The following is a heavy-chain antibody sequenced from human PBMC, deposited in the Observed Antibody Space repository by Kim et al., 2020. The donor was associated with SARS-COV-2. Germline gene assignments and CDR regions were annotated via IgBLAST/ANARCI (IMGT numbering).Heavy chain of an antibody. D-gene: IGHD2-2*01. J-gene: IGHJ6*02. CDR3: ARDRGTSYQNMDV. Sequence: YYEDSVKGRFTVSRANAKNSLYLQMTSLRAEDTAVYYCARDRGTSYQNMDVWGQGTTVTVSS. V-gene: IGHV3-21*01.